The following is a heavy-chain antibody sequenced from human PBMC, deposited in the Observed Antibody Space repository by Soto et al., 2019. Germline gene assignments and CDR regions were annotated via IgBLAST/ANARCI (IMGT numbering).Heavy chain of an antibody. V-gene: IGHV4-34*01. CDR2: INHSGST. CDR3: ARGVGGGRLIRLGYYGMDV. CDR1: GGSFSGYY. J-gene: IGHJ6*02. D-gene: IGHD2-15*01. Sequence: PSETLSLTCAVYGGSFSGYYWSWIRQPPGKGREWIGEINHSGSTNYNPSLKSRVTISVDTSKNQFSLKLSSVTAADTAVYYCARGVGGGRLIRLGYYGMDVWGQGTTVTVSS.